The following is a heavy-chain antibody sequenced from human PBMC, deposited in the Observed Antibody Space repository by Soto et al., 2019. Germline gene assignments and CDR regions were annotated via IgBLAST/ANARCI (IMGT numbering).Heavy chain of an antibody. J-gene: IGHJ6*02. CDR2: IWYDGSNK. CDR3: ARDLVPYSNYGHYYYYGMDV. Sequence: GGSLRLSCAASGFTFSSYGMHWVRQAPGKGLEWVAVIWYDGSNKYYADSVKGRFTISRANSKNTLYLQMNSLRAEDTAVYYCARDLVPYSNYGHYYYYGMDVWGQGTTVTVSS. CDR1: GFTFSSYG. D-gene: IGHD4-4*01. V-gene: IGHV3-33*01.